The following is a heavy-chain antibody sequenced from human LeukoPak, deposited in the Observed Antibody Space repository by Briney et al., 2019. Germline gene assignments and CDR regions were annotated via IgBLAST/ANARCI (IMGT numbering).Heavy chain of an antibody. Sequence: IIXIFVTANYAQKFQGRVTITTDESTSAAYMELSSLRSEDTAVYYCARDLGIVVVITKGHAFDIWGQGTMVTVSS. J-gene: IGHJ3*02. V-gene: IGHV1-69*05. D-gene: IGHD3-22*01. CDR3: ARDLGIVVVITKGHAFDI. CDR2: IIXIFVTA.